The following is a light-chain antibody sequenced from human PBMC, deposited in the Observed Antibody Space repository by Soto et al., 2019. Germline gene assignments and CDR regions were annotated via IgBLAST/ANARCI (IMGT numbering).Light chain of an antibody. CDR1: SSNIGGNS. CDR2: DDD. CDR3: GSWDSSLSAYV. Sequence: QSVLTQPPSVSAAPGQKVTISCYGSSSNIGGNSVSWYQQLPGTAPKLLIYDDDKRPSGIPDRFSGSKSGTSATLGITGFQTGDEADYYCGSWDSSLSAYVFATGNK. J-gene: IGLJ1*01. V-gene: IGLV1-51*01.